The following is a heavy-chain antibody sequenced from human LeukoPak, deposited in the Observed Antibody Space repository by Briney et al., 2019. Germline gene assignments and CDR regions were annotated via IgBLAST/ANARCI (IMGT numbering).Heavy chain of an antibody. CDR2: INPNSGGT. Sequence: ASVKVSCKASGYTFTNYAMNWVRQAPGQGLEWMGWINPNSGGTNYAQKFQGRVTMTRDTSISTAYMELSRLRSDDTAVYYCARDRAADYWGQGTLVTVSS. J-gene: IGHJ4*02. CDR1: GYTFTNYA. V-gene: IGHV1-2*02. CDR3: ARDRAADY.